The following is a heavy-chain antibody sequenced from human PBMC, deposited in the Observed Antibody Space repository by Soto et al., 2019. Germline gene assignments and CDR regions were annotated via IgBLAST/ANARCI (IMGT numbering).Heavy chain of an antibody. Sequence: EVQLLGSGGGLVQPGGSLRLSCAASGFTFSSFAMSWVRLAPGKGLEWVSAISGSGGSTYYADSVKGRFTISRDNSKNTLYLQMNSLRAEDTAVYYCAKGVLSSSWYGALANFDYWGQGTLVTVSS. CDR3: AKGVLSSSWYGALANFDY. CDR1: GFTFSSFA. CDR2: ISGSGGST. J-gene: IGHJ4*02. D-gene: IGHD6-13*01. V-gene: IGHV3-23*01.